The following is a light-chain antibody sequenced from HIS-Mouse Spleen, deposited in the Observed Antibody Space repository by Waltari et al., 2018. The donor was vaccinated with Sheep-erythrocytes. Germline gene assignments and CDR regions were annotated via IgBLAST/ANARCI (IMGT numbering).Light chain of an antibody. J-gene: IGLJ3*02. CDR1: SSDVGSYNL. CDR2: EVS. V-gene: IGLV2-8*01. CDR3: SSYAGSNNWV. Sequence: QSALTQPASVSGSPGQSITISCTGTSSDVGSYNLVSWYQQHPGKAPKLMIYEVSKRPSGVPDRLSGSKSGNTASLTVSGLQAEDEADYYCSSYAGSNNWVFGGGTKLTVL.